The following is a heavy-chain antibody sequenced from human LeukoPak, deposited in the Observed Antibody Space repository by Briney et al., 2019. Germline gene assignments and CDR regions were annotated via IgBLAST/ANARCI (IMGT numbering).Heavy chain of an antibody. CDR1: GFTFSSYW. V-gene: IGHV3-7*01. CDR3: AAERWLQLGDAFDI. CDR2: IKQDGSEK. Sequence: GGSLRLSCAASGFTFSSYWMSWVRQAPGKGLEWVANIKQDGSEKYYVDSVKGRFTICRDNAKNSLYLQMNSLRAEDTAVYYCAAERWLQLGDAFDIWGQGTMVTVSS. D-gene: IGHD5-24*01. J-gene: IGHJ3*02.